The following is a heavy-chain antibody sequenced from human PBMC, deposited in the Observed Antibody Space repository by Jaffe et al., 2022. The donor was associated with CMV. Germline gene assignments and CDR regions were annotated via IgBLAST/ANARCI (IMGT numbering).Heavy chain of an antibody. CDR2: IISDGSIT. CDR3: ARVYCSGGTCLSGLGF. J-gene: IGHJ4*02. Sequence: EVQLVESGGGLVQPGGSLRLSCAASGFTFSTYWMHWVRQAAGKGLVWVSHIISDGSITSYADSVKGRFTISRDNAKNTLYLQMNSLRAEDTAVYYCARVYCSGGTCLSGLGFWGQGTLVTVSS. V-gene: IGHV3-74*01. D-gene: IGHD2-15*01. CDR1: GFTFSTYW.